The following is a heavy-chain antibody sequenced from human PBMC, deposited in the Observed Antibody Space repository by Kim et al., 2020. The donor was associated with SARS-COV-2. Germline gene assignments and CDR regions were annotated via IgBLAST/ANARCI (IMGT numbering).Heavy chain of an antibody. CDR2: IYYSGST. J-gene: IGHJ3*02. V-gene: IGHV4-39*01. CDR3: ARPPPWYGGAFVI. Sequence: SETLSLTCTVSGGSISSSSYYWGWIRQPPGKGLEWIGSIYYSGSTYYNPSRKSLATISVDTSKNLFSLKLSSVAAADTAVYYCARPPPWYGGAFVIWGQGTMVTVSS. CDR1: GGSISSSSYY. D-gene: IGHD6-13*01.